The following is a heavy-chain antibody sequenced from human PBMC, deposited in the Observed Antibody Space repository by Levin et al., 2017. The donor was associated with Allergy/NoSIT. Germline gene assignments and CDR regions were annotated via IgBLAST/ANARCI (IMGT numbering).Heavy chain of an antibody. V-gene: IGHV4-61*01. J-gene: IGHJ4*02. D-gene: IGHD3-10*01. CDR3: ARSYGSGRDMGY. CDR2: IYYSGST. Sequence: SETLSLTCTVSGGSVSSGSYYWSWIRQPPGKGLEWIGYIYYSGSTNYNPSLKSRVTISVDTSKNQFSLKLSSVTAADTAVYYCARSYGSGRDMGYWGQGTLVTVSS. CDR1: GGSVSSGSYY.